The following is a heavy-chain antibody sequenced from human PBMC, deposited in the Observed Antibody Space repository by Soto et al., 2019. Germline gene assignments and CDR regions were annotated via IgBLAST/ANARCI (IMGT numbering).Heavy chain of an antibody. CDR2: IKSKTDGETT. CDR1: GFTFSDDW. D-gene: IGHD2-15*01. Sequence: EVQLVESGGGLVKPGGSLRLSCGASGFTFSDDWMNWVRQAPGKGLEWVGHIKSKTDGETTEYAAPVKGRFTISRDDSKNTLYLQMNSMKTEDTAVYYCTTDPGVVVVVDGVNSPFDYGGQGTLVTVSS. V-gene: IGHV3-15*07. CDR3: TTDPGVVVVVDGVNSPFDY. J-gene: IGHJ4*02.